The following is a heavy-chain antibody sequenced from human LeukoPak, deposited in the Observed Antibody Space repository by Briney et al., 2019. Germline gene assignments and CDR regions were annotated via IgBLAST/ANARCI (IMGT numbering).Heavy chain of an antibody. CDR2: IYYSGST. CDR1: GGSISSSSYY. V-gene: IGHV4-39*01. J-gene: IGHJ4*02. CDR3: ARHCSGPLLHYFDY. Sequence: SETLSLTCTVSGGSISSSSYYWGWIRQPPGKGLEWIGSIYYSGSTYYNPSLKSRVTISVDTSKNQFSLKLSSVTAADTAVYCCARHCSGPLLHYFDYWGQGTLVTVSS. D-gene: IGHD2-15*01.